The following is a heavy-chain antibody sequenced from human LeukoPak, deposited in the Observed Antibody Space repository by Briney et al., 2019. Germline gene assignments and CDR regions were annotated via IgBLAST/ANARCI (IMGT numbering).Heavy chain of an antibody. Sequence: SETLSLTCTVSGGSISSYYWRWIRQPPGKGLEWIGYIYYSGSTNYNPSLKSRVTISVDTSKNQFSLKLSSVTAADTAVYYCARKLRGYSYVDYWGQGTLVTVSS. J-gene: IGHJ4*02. CDR3: ARKLRGYSYVDY. CDR2: IYYSGST. CDR1: GGSISSYY. V-gene: IGHV4-59*01. D-gene: IGHD5-18*01.